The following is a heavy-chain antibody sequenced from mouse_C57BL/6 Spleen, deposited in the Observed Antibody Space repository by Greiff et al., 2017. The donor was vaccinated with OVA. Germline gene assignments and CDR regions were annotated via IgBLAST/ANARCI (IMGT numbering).Heavy chain of an antibody. V-gene: IGHV1-5*01. CDR1: GYTFTSYW. CDR3: TRSPTYDGYYSYYFDY. CDR2: IYPGNSDT. J-gene: IGHJ2*01. Sequence: EVQLQQSGTVLARPGASVKMSCKTSGYTFTSYWMHWVKQRPGQGLEWIGAIYPGNSDTSYNQKFKGKAKLTAVTSASTAYMELSSLTNEDSAVYYCTRSPTYDGYYSYYFDYWGQGTTLTVSS. D-gene: IGHD2-3*01.